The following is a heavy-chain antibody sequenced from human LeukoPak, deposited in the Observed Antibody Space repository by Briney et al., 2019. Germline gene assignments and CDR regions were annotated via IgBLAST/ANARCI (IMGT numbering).Heavy chain of an antibody. CDR3: ARPGVPAAMSSWFDP. Sequence: SETLSLTCTVSGGSISSSSYYWGWLRQPPGKGLEGIGSIYYSGSTYYNPSLKSRVTISVDTSKNQFTLKLSSVTAADTAVYYCARPGVPAAMSSWFDPWGQGTLVTVSS. D-gene: IGHD2-2*01. CDR1: GGSISSSSYY. V-gene: IGHV4-39*01. CDR2: IYYSGST. J-gene: IGHJ5*02.